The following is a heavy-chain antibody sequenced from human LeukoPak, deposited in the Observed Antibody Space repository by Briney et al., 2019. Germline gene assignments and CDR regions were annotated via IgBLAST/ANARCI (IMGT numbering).Heavy chain of an antibody. D-gene: IGHD5-24*01. V-gene: IGHV3-11*06. J-gene: IGHJ4*02. Sequence: GGSLRLSCAASGFTFSDYYMSWIRQAPGKGLEYISSISSSGTYTNYADSVKGRFTISRDNSKNTLYLQMNSLRVEDTAVYYCARDPKWLQCFDYWGRGTLVTVSS. CDR2: ISSSGTYT. CDR3: ARDPKWLQCFDY. CDR1: GFTFSDYY.